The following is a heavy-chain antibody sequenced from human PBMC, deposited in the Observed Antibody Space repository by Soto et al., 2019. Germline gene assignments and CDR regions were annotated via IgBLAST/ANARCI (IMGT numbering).Heavy chain of an antibody. D-gene: IGHD4-17*01. CDR1: GFTLSNYA. CDR3: ARGQRALITYGPFDP. V-gene: IGHV3-23*01. CDR2: FSGTGGYT. J-gene: IGHJ5*02. Sequence: AGGSLRLSCAASGFTLSNYAMSWVRQAPGKGLEWVSTFSGTGGYTYYTDSVKGRFTISRDESKNTLFLHMNSLRAADTAVYYCARGQRALITYGPFDPWGQGTLVTVSS.